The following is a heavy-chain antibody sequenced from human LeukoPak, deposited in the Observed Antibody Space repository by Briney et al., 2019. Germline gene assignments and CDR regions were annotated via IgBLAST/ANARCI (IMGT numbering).Heavy chain of an antibody. CDR2: IYTSGST. CDR1: GGSISSYY. Sequence: SETLSLTCTVSGGSISSYYWSWIRQPAGKGLEWIGRIYTSGSTNYNPSLKSRVTMSVDTSKNQFSLKLSSVTAADTAVYYCARESGIAAAGNWFDPWGQGTLVTVSS. J-gene: IGHJ5*02. CDR3: ARESGIAAAGNWFDP. V-gene: IGHV4-4*07. D-gene: IGHD6-13*01.